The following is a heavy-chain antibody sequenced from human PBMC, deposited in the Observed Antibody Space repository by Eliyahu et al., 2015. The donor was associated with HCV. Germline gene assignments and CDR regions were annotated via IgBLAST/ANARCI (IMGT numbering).Heavy chain of an antibody. CDR1: GGSISTYY. CDR2: IDYSGGT. CDR3: ARLNGGQ. V-gene: IGHV4-59*01. J-gene: IGHJ4*02. Sequence: QVQPQESGPGLVKPSETLSLTCTVSGGSISTYYWSWIRQPPGKGLEWIAYIDYSGGTGYNPSLKSRVTISIDTPENQFSLKLSSVTAADTAVYYCARLNGGQWGQGTLVTVSS. D-gene: IGHD2-15*01.